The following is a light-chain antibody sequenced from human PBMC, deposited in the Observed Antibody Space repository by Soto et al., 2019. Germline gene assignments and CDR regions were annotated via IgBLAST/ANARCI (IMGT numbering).Light chain of an antibody. V-gene: IGKV3-20*01. Sequence: EIVLTQSPGTLSLSPGERATLSCRASQSVSSSYLAWYQQKPGQAPPLLIYGASSSATGIPDRFSGSGSGTDFTLTISRLEPEDCAVYYCQQYGSSPWTFGQGTQVEIK. J-gene: IGKJ1*01. CDR2: GAS. CDR3: QQYGSSPWT. CDR1: QSVSSSY.